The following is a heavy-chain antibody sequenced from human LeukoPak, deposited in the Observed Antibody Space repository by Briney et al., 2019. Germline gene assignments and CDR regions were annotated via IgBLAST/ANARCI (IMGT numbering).Heavy chain of an antibody. Sequence: SETLSLTCTVSGGSISSSSYYWGWIRQPPGKGLEWIGSIYYSGSTYYHPSLKSRVTISLDTSKNQFSLKLSSVTAADTAVYYCARDLLGFGDFDYWGQGTLVTVSS. D-gene: IGHD3-10*01. J-gene: IGHJ4*02. V-gene: IGHV4-39*07. CDR3: ARDLLGFGDFDY. CDR2: IYYSGST. CDR1: GGSISSSSYY.